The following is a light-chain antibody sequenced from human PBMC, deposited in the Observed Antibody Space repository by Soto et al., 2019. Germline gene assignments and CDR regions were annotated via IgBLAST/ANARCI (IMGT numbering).Light chain of an antibody. J-gene: IGKJ5*01. V-gene: IGKV1-39*01. Sequence: DIQMTQSPSSLSASVGDRVTITCRASQSITIYLNWYQQKPGKAPKLLISAASTLQSGVPSRFSGSGSGTDFTLTISSLQPEDFATYYCQQSFSTPSITFGQGTRLEIK. CDR3: QQSFSTPSIT. CDR1: QSITIY. CDR2: AAS.